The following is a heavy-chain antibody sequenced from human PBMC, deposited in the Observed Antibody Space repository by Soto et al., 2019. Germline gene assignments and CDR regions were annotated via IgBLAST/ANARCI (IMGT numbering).Heavy chain of an antibody. CDR2: INHSGST. CDR3: ARTYDDSGPNSGGYGFDI. D-gene: IGHD3-22*01. J-gene: IGHJ3*02. CDR1: GGSFSGYY. V-gene: IGHV4-34*01. Sequence: PSETLSLTCAVYGGSFSGYYWTWIRQPPGTGLEWIGEINHSGSTNYNPSLKSRVTISVDTSKNQFSLKLTSVTAADTAVYYCARTYDDSGPNSGGYGFDIWGQGTMVTVSS.